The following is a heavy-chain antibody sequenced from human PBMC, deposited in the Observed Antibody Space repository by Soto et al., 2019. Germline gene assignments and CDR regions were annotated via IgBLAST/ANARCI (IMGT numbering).Heavy chain of an antibody. D-gene: IGHD3-10*01. J-gene: IGHJ4*02. V-gene: IGHV3-53*01. CDR2: IYSGGYT. Sequence: EVQLVESGGGLIQPGGSLRLSCAVSGFTVSNNYMSWVRQAPGKGLEGVSVIYSGGYTAYGDSVKGRFTISRDNSKNTLFLKMNTRSAADRAVYYGGTCPGGGGYWGQGTLVTVSS. CDR3: GTCPGGGGY. CDR1: GFTVSNNY.